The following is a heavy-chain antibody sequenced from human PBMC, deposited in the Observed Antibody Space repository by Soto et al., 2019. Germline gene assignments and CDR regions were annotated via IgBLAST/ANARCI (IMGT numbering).Heavy chain of an antibody. CDR1: GYTFTRYA. CDR3: SRDRRPSRSYGDYGACDY. J-gene: IGHJ4*02. D-gene: IGHD4-17*01. Sequence: ASVKASCKASGYTFTRYAMHWVRQAPGQRLEWMGWINAGNGNTKYSQKFQGRVTITRDTSASTAYMELSSLRSEDTAVYYCSRDRRPSRSYGDYGACDYWGQGTLVTVSS. V-gene: IGHV1-3*01. CDR2: INAGNGNT.